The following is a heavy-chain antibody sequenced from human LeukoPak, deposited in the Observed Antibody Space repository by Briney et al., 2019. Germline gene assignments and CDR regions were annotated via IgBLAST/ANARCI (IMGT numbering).Heavy chain of an antibody. V-gene: IGHV3-30*18. CDR1: GFTFSSYG. J-gene: IGHJ3*02. CDR3: AKDTHSSGWANDAFDI. D-gene: IGHD6-19*01. CDR2: ISYDGSNK. Sequence: GRSLRLSCAASGFTFSSYGTHWVRQAPGKGLEWVAVISYDGSNKYYADSVKGRFTISRDNSKNTLYLQMNSLRAEDTAVYYCAKDTHSSGWANDAFDIWGQGTMVTVSS.